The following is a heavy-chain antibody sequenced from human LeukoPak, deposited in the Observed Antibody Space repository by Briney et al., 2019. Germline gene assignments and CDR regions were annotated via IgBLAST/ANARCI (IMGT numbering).Heavy chain of an antibody. CDR2: IYYSGST. Sequence: PSETLSLTCTVSGGSISSSSYYWGWIRQPPGKGLEWIGSIYYSGSTYYNPSLKSRVTISVDTSKNQFSLHLNSVTPEDTAVYYCAKGYSISYWGQGTLVTVSS. V-gene: IGHV4-39*01. CDR3: AKGYSISY. CDR1: GGSISSSSYY. D-gene: IGHD3-3*02. J-gene: IGHJ4*02.